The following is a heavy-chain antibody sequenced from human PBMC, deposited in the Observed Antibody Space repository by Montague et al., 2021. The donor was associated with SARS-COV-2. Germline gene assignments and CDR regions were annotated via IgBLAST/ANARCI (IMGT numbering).Heavy chain of an antibody. CDR1: GGSISGSNYY. V-gene: IGHV4-39*01. D-gene: IGHD1-7*01. J-gene: IGHJ4*02. CDR3: ARLLLELPGDY. Sequence: SETLSLTCTVSGGSISGSNYYWAWIRQPPGKGLEWIGSIYYSGSTYDNPSLKGRVSISVDTSKNQFSLKLNSVTAADTAVYYCARLLLELPGDYWGQGTLVTGSS. CDR2: IYYSGST.